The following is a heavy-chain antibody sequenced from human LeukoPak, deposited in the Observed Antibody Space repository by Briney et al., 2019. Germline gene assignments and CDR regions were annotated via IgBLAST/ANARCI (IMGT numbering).Heavy chain of an antibody. CDR3: ARDLPGVSWSGYYTSYGMDV. V-gene: IGHV3-20*04. J-gene: IGHJ6*02. Sequence: GGSLRLSCAASGFTFSNAWMSWVRQAPGKGLEWVSGINWNGGSTGYADSVKGRFTISRDNAKNSLYLQMNSLRAEDTAVYYCARDLPGVSWSGYYTSYGMDVWGQGTTVTVSS. D-gene: IGHD3-3*01. CDR2: INWNGGST. CDR1: GFTFSNAW.